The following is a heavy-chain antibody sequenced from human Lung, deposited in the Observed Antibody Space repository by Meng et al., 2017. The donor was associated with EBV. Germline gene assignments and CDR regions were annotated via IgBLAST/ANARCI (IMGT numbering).Heavy chain of an antibody. CDR3: ASESGRGFTPDY. J-gene: IGHJ4*02. Sequence: QGQLVQSGAEVKKPGSSVKVSCRTSGGTFRSDAVSWVRQAPGQGLEWMGGLIPMVGAPHYAQKFQGRVTIIADESTSTHSMELNSLRSEDTAMYYCASESGRGFTPDYWGQGTLVTVSS. CDR1: GGTFRSDA. CDR2: LIPMVGAP. V-gene: IGHV1-69*01. D-gene: IGHD3-10*01.